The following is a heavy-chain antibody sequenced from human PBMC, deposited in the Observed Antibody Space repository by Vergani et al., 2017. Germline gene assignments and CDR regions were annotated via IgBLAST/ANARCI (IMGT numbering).Heavy chain of an antibody. CDR2: FDPEDGET. Sequence: QVQLVQSGAEVKKPGASVKVSCKVSGYTLTELSMHWVRQAPGKGLEWMGGFDPEDGETIYAQKFQGRVTMTEDKSTDTAYMELRSLRSDDTAVYYCARDAKYAWELPGDFDYWGQGTLVTVSS. V-gene: IGHV1-24*01. CDR1: GYTLTELS. CDR3: ARDAKYAWELPGDFDY. D-gene: IGHD1-26*01. J-gene: IGHJ4*02.